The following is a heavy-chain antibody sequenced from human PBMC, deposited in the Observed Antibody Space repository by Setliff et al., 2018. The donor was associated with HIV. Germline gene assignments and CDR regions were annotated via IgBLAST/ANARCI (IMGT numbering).Heavy chain of an antibody. CDR3: ARLRNWNDVRYFDY. CDR1: GGSISSYY. CDR2: IYTSGST. Sequence: SETLSLTCTVSGGSISSYYWNWIRQPAGKGLEWIGRIYTSGSTNYNPSLKSRVTISVDTSKNQFSLKLSSVTAADTAVYYCARLRNWNDVRYFDYWGQGTLVTVSS. J-gene: IGHJ4*02. D-gene: IGHD1-1*01. V-gene: IGHV4-4*07.